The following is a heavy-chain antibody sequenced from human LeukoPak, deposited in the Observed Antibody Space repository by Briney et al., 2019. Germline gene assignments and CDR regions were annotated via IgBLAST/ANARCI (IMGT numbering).Heavy chain of an antibody. Sequence: PSETLSLTCTVSGGSISSSSYYWGWIRQPPGKGLEWIGSIYYSGSTYYSASLKSRITISMDTSKNQFSLNLSSVTAADTAVYYCARGNGEEGDYYYYYMDVWGQGTTVTVSS. V-gene: IGHV4-39*01. J-gene: IGHJ6*02. CDR1: GGSISSSSYY. CDR3: ARGNGEEGDYYYYYMDV. D-gene: IGHD2-8*01. CDR2: IYYSGST.